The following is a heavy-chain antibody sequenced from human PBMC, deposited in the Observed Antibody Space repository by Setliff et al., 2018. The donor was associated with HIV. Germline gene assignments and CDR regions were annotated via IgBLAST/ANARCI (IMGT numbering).Heavy chain of an antibody. V-gene: IGHV3-21*04. CDR3: ARDTVGLDY. J-gene: IGHJ4*02. D-gene: IGHD2-15*01. Sequence: GGSLRLSCVGSGFIFSNYRMNWVRQAPGKGLEWVSSISSSSSYTNYADSVKGRFTISRDNAKNSLYLQMNSLRAEDTAVYYCARDTVGLDYWGQGTLVTVSS. CDR1: GFIFSNYR. CDR2: ISSSSSYT.